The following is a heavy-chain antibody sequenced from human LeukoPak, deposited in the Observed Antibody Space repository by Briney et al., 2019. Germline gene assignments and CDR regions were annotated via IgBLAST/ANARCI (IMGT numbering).Heavy chain of an antibody. Sequence: PGGSLRLSCAASKFTFSDYSMSWVRQAPGKGLEWVSFISSSSNTIHYADSVKGRFTISRDNAKNSLYLQMNSLRVEDTAVYYCARTPTSGWFRYYFDYWGQGTLLTVSS. CDR1: KFTFSDYS. J-gene: IGHJ4*02. V-gene: IGHV3-48*01. CDR3: ARTPTSGWFRYYFDY. D-gene: IGHD6-19*01. CDR2: ISSSSNTI.